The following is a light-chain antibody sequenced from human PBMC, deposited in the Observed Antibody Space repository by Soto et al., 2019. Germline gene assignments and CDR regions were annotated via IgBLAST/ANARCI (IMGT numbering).Light chain of an antibody. J-gene: IGLJ2*01. CDR3: SSYAATSNVI. CDR1: RSDVGGYNY. V-gene: IGLV2-8*01. CDR2: EVS. Sequence: QSVLTQPPSASGSPGQSVTISCTGTRSDVGGYNYVSWYQQHPGKAPKLMIYEVSNRPSGVPDRFSGSKSGNTASLTVSGLQTEDEADYYCSSYAATSNVIFGGGTKVTVL.